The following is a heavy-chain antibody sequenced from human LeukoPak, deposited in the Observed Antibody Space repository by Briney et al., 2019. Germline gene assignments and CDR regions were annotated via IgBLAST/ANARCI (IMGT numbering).Heavy chain of an antibody. D-gene: IGHD3-16*02. CDR2: ISSSSSTI. J-gene: IGHJ4*02. V-gene: IGHV3-11*04. Sequence: LSLTCSVSGYSVSSGYYWAWIRQPPGKGLEWISDISSSSSTIYYADSVKGRFTISRDNAKNSLYLQMNSLRAEDTAVYYCASSRGGGLGSLDYWGQGTLVTVSS. CDR3: ASSRGGGLGSLDY. CDR1: GYSVSSGYY.